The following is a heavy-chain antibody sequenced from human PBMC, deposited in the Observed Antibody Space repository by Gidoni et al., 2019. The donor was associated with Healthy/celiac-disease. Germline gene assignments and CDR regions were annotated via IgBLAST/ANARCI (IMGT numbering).Heavy chain of an antibody. CDR3: ARDEGVPVDTAMGTSEYYYYGMDV. V-gene: IGHV1-69*01. D-gene: IGHD5-18*01. J-gene: IGHJ6*02. CDR1: AGPFSTYA. CDR2: SIPIVGTA. Sequence: QVQLVQSGAEVKKPGSSVKVSCKASAGPFSTYALSWVRQAPGQGLEWMGGSIPIVGTANYAQKFQGRVTITADEATSTAYMELSSLRSEDTAGDYCARDEGVPVDTAMGTSEYYYYGMDVWGQGTTVTVSS.